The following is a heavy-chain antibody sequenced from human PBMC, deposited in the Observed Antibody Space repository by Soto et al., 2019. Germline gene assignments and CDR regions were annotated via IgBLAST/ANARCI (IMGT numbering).Heavy chain of an antibody. CDR3: TKGSWLDV. CDR1: GFSFVNHD. D-gene: IGHD3-10*01. Sequence: DVQLLESGGGLVQPGGSLRLSCVASGFSFVNHDMSWVGKVPGKGPEWVSSLRRVGSATYYVDSVRGRFTISRDSSKNTLFLQMNTLRVEDTAVYHCTKGSWLDVWGQGTMVTVSS. J-gene: IGHJ3*01. V-gene: IGHV3-23*01. CDR2: LRRVGSAT.